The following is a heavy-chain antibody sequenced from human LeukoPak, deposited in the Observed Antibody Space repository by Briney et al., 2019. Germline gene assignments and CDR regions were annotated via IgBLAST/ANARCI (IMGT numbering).Heavy chain of an antibody. CDR1: GFIFSKSA. Sequence: GGSLRLSCAASGFIFSKSAMHWVRQAPGKGLEWVSSISSSSSYIYYADSVKGRFTISRDNAKNSLYLQMNSLRAEDTAVYYCARRGNWFDPWGQGTLVTVSS. CDR3: ARRGNWFDP. V-gene: IGHV3-21*01. CDR2: ISSSSSYI. J-gene: IGHJ5*02.